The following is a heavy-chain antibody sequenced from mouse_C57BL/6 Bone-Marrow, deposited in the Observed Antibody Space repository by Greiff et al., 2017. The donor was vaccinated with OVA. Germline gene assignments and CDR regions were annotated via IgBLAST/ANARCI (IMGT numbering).Heavy chain of an antibody. D-gene: IGHD1-1*02. V-gene: IGHV1-69*01. Sequence: QVQLQQPGAELVMPGASVKLSCKASGYTFTSYWMHWVKQRPGQGLEWIGEIDPSDSYTNYNQKFKGKSTLTVDKSSSTAYLQLSSLTSEDSAVYYCARRRWCFPFAVWGAGTLVTVSA. J-gene: IGHJ3*01. CDR3: ARRRWCFPFAV. CDR2: IDPSDSYT. CDR1: GYTFTSYW.